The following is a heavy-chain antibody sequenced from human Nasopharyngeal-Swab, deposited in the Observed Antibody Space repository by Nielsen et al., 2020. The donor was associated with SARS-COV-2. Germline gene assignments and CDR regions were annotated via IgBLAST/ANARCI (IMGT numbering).Heavy chain of an antibody. CDR3: ARGLRWVAVVRWELLSGFDY. V-gene: IGHV4-34*01. D-gene: IGHD1-26*01. J-gene: IGHJ4*02. CDR2: INHSGST. Sequence: RQAPGKGLEWIGEINHSGSTNYNPSLKSQVTISVDTSKNQFSLKLSSVTAADTAVYYCARGLRWVAVVRWELLSGFDYWGQGTLVTVSS.